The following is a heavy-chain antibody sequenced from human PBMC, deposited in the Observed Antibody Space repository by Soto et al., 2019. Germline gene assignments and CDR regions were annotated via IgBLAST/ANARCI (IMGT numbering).Heavy chain of an antibody. V-gene: IGHV3-7*01. CDR1: GFMFGVYW. Sequence: EAQLVESGGGLVQPGGSLRLSCEASGFMFGVYWMSWVRQAPGKGLEWVANINDDGRERNYVDSVKGRLTISRDTPNNLLFLQMNSLRDEDTAVYYCAREFYGYYTYGPGDYWGQGTLVAVSS. D-gene: IGHD3-3*01. CDR2: INDDGRER. CDR3: AREFYGYYTYGPGDY. J-gene: IGHJ4*02.